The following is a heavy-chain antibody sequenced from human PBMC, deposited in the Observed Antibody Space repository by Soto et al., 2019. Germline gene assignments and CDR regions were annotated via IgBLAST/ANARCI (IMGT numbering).Heavy chain of an antibody. V-gene: IGHV3-11*01. CDR2: ISSTGCAT. Sequence: ESGGALVQPVGSLRLSCAASAFTFSDYVMSWIRQAPGKGLEWTSYISSTGCATYYADSVKVRFTISREVADNALYLEMNSLGDDDTAVYHCARDGVSTQTTVPDRFDPWGQGTLVIVSS. CDR3: ARDGVSTQTTVPDRFDP. D-gene: IGHD3-3*01. CDR1: AFTFSDYV. J-gene: IGHJ5*02.